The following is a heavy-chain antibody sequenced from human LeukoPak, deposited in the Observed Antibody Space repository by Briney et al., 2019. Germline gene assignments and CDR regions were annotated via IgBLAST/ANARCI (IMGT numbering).Heavy chain of an antibody. J-gene: IGHJ4*02. Sequence: ASVKVSCKASGYTFTSYAMNWVRQAPGQGLEWMGWINTNTGNPTYAQGFTGRFVFSLDTSVSTAYLQISSLKAEDTAVYYCARRRCSGGSCFRYYFDYWGQGTLATVSS. V-gene: IGHV7-4-1*02. CDR3: ARRRCSGGSCFRYYFDY. D-gene: IGHD2-15*01. CDR1: GYTFTSYA. CDR2: INTNTGNP.